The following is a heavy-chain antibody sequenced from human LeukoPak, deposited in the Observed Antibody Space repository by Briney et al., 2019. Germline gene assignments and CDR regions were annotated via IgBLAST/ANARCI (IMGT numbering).Heavy chain of an antibody. CDR3: AKGSGYDTDFDY. Sequence: GGSLRLSCAASGFTFSTYVMSWVRQAPGEGLEWVSGISGSGDNTYYADSVKGRFTISRDNSKNTLYLQMNSLRAEDTAVYYCAKGSGYDTDFDYWGQGTLVSVSS. V-gene: IGHV3-23*01. CDR2: ISGSGDNT. CDR1: GFTFSTYV. D-gene: IGHD5-12*01. J-gene: IGHJ4*02.